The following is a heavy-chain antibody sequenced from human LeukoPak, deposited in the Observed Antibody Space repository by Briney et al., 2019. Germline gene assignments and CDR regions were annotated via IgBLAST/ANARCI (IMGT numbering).Heavy chain of an antibody. CDR2: ISAYNGNT. CDR3: ARDPRPIVVAGNRPFDY. V-gene: IGHV1-18*01. CDR1: GYTFTSYG. Sequence: ASVKVSCKASGYTFTSYGISWVRQAPGQGLEWMGWISAYNGNTNYAQKLQGRVTMTTDTSTSTAYMELRSLRSDDTAVYYCARDPRPIVVAGNRPFDYWGQGTLVTVSS. D-gene: IGHD6-19*01. J-gene: IGHJ4*02.